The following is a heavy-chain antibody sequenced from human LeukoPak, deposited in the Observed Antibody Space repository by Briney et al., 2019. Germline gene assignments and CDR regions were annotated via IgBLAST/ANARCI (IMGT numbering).Heavy chain of an antibody. CDR3: ATKQWLAPPPDS. CDR1: GFTFSKYW. V-gene: IGHV3-74*01. J-gene: IGHJ4*02. D-gene: IGHD6-19*01. CDR2: INTDGTVT. Sequence: GGSLILSCAASGFTFSKYWMLWVRQAPGKGLESVSRINTDGTVTTYADSVKGRFTVSRDNADNTMFLQMNSVRDEDTAVYYCATKQWLAPPPDSWGQGTPLSVSS.